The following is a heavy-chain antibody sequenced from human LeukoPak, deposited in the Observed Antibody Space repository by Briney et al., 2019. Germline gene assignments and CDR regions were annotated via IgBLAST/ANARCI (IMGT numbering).Heavy chain of an antibody. CDR1: GFTFSSYA. Sequence: GWSLRLSCAASGFTFSSYAMTWVRQAPGKGLEWVSSISGSGGSTYYADSVKGRFTISRDNSKNTLYLQMNSLRAEDTAVYYCATPGDSSSWYYFDYWGQGTLVTVSS. J-gene: IGHJ4*02. V-gene: IGHV3-23*01. CDR2: ISGSGGST. CDR3: ATPGDSSSWYYFDY. D-gene: IGHD6-13*01.